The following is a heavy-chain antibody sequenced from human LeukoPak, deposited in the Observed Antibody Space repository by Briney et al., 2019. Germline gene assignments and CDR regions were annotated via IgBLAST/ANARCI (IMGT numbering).Heavy chain of an antibody. Sequence: PSETLSLTCAVYGGSFSGYCWSWIRQPPGKGLEWIGEINHSGSTNYNPSLKSRVTISVDTSKNQFSLKLSSVTAADTAVYYCARSDAVAGIDYWGQGTLVTVSS. CDR1: GGSFSGYC. V-gene: IGHV4-34*01. CDR3: ARSDAVAGIDY. J-gene: IGHJ4*02. D-gene: IGHD6-19*01. CDR2: INHSGST.